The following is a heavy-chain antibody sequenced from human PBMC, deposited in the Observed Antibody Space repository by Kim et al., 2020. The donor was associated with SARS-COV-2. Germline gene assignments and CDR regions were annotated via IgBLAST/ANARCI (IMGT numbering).Heavy chain of an antibody. CDR1: GYTFTGYY. J-gene: IGHJ4*02. CDR3: AREVFSYDSSGYYPHEAFDY. D-gene: IGHD3-22*01. V-gene: IGHV1-2*02. Sequence: ASVKVSCKASGYTFTGYYMHWVRQAPGQGLEWMGWINPNSGGTNYAQKFQGRVTMTMDTSISTAYMELSRLRSDDTAVYYCAREVFSYDSSGYYPHEAFDYWGQGTLVTVSS. CDR2: INPNSGGT.